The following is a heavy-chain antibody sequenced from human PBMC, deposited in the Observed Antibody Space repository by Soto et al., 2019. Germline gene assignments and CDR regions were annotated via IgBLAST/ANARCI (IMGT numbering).Heavy chain of an antibody. V-gene: IGHV4-34*01. CDR3: ARARYGSGGSCYLVRRWHYLDY. J-gene: IGHJ4*02. D-gene: IGHD2-15*01. CDR2: INHSGST. CDR1: GGSFSGYY. Sequence: SETLSLTCAVYGGSFSGYYWSWIRQPPGKGLEWIGEINHSGSTNYNPSLKSRVTISVDTSKNQFSLKLSSVTAADTAVYYRARARYGSGGSCYLVRRWHYLDYWGQGTLVTVSS.